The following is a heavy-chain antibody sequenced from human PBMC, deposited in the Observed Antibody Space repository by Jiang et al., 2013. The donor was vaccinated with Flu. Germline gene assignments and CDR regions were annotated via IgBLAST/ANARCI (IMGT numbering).Heavy chain of an antibody. D-gene: IGHD4-23*01. CDR3: ARAPNQEYGGNSVSDY. CDR1: GYIFTSYG. J-gene: IGHJ4*02. CDR2: ISAYNGNA. Sequence: GAEVKKPGASVKVSCKASGYIFTSYGISWVRQAPGQGLEWMGWISAYNGNANYAQMLQGRVTMTTDTSTSTAYMELRSLRSDDTAVYYCARAPNQEYGGNSVSDYWGQGTLVTVSS. V-gene: IGHV1-18*01.